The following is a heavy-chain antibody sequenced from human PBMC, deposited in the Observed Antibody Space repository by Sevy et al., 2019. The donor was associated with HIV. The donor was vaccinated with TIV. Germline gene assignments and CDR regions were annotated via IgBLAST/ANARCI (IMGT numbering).Heavy chain of an antibody. V-gene: IGHV3-33*01. CDR2: IWYDGSNK. Sequence: GGSLRLSCAASGFTFSSYGMLWVRQAPGKGLEWVAVIWYDGSNKYYADSVKGRFTISRDNSKNTLYLQMNSLRAEDTAVYYCARERTTVTTWYYFDYWGQGTLVTVSS. D-gene: IGHD4-4*01. CDR3: ARERTTVTTWYYFDY. CDR1: GFTFSSYG. J-gene: IGHJ4*02.